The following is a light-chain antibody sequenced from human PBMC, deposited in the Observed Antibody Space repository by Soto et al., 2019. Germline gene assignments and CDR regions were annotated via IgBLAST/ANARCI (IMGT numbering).Light chain of an antibody. J-gene: IGLJ1*01. Sequence: QSALTQPASVSGSPGQSITISCSATSSDVGGYKYVSWYQQHPGKAPKLINFEVNNRPSGISNRFSGSKSGNTASLTISGLQPEDEADYYCSSYAGSNNFVFGTGTKLTVL. CDR3: SSYAGSNNFV. CDR2: EVN. V-gene: IGLV2-14*01. CDR1: SSDVGGYKY.